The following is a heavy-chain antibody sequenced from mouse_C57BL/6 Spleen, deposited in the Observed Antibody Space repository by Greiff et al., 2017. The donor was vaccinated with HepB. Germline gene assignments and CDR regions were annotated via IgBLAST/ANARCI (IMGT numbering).Heavy chain of an antibody. V-gene: IGHV2-2*01. CDR3: ARKNRYYGSSSFAY. J-gene: IGHJ3*01. CDR1: GFSLTSYG. CDR2: IWSGGST. D-gene: IGHD1-1*01. Sequence: QVQLKESGPGLVQPSQSLSITCTVSGFSLTSYGVHWVRQSPGKGLEWLGVIWSGGSTDYNAAFISRLSISKDNSKSQVFFKMNSRQADDTAIYYCARKNRYYGSSSFAYWGQGTLVTVSA.